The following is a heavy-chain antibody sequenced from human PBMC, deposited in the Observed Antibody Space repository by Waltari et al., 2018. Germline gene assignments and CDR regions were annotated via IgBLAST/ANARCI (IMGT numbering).Heavy chain of an antibody. CDR2: MSYSGAT. J-gene: IGHJ3*01. Sequence: QLQLQESGPGLVKPSETLSLTCSVSGGPITSTSHYWGWIRQPPGQGLEWIGTMSYSGATYSSPSLKSRVTISRDTSKNQLSLKLGSVAAADTAVYYCATYIGASVGTAAFDVWGQGTMVTVSS. CDR3: ATYIGASVGTAAFDV. D-gene: IGHD5-12*01. CDR1: GGPITSTSHY. V-gene: IGHV4-39*01.